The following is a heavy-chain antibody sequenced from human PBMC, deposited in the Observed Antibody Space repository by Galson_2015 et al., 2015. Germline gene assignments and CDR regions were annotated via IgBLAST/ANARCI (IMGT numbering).Heavy chain of an antibody. D-gene: IGHD1-1*01. J-gene: IGHJ6*03. Sequence: SLRLSCAASGFTLSSYGMHWVRQAPGKGLEWVAIISYDGNNKYYADSVKGRFTFSRDTSKNTLYLQMSSLRVEDTAVYYCAKASDGPTTAYYYYYMDVWGKGTTVTVSS. CDR1: GFTLSSYG. V-gene: IGHV3-30*18. CDR3: AKASDGPTTAYYYYYMDV. CDR2: ISYDGNNK.